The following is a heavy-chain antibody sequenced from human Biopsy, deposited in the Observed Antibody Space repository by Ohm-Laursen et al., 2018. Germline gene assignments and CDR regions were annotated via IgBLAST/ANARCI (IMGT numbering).Heavy chain of an antibody. V-gene: IGHV1-18*01. D-gene: IGHD2-15*01. CDR1: GYSFTSYG. J-gene: IGHJ4*03. CDR3: VREGLDCAGGTCYSGPLDL. Sequence: GASVKVSCKVSGYSFTSYGMNWVRQAPGQGLEWVEWISPYFGNTNSTQKLQARVTLSTETSTDTAYMELRSLRYDDTAIYYCVREGLDCAGGTCYSGPLDLWGQGTLITVSS. CDR2: ISPYFGNT.